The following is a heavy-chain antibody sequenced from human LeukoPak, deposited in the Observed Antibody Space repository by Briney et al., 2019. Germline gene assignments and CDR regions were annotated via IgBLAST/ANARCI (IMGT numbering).Heavy chain of an antibody. J-gene: IGHJ4*02. CDR2: INPNSGGT. V-gene: IGHV1-2*04. CDR3: ARGGPYYDSSRANDLNY. Sequence: AASVKVSCKASGYTFTDYYMQWVRQAPGQGLEWMGWINPNSGGTHYVQRFQGWVAMTRDTSISTAYMELSRLTSDDTAVYYCARGGPYYDSSRANDLNYWGQGTLVTVSS. D-gene: IGHD3-22*01. CDR1: GYTFTDYY.